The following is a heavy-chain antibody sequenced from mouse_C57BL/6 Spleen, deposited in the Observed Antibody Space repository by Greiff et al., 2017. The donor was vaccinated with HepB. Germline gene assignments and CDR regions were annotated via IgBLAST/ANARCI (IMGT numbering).Heavy chain of an antibody. Sequence: VQLQQPGAELVMPGASVKLSCKASGYTFTSYWMHWVKQRPGQGLEWIGEIDTSDSYTNYNQKFKGKSTLTGDKASSTAYMQLSSLTSEDSAVYYGARDYDGMDYWGQGTSVTVSS. CDR1: GYTFTSYW. V-gene: IGHV1-69*01. CDR3: ARDYDGMDY. CDR2: IDTSDSYT. J-gene: IGHJ4*01.